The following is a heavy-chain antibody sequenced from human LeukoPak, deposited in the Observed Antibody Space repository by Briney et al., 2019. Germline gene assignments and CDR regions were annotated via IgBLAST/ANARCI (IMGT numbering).Heavy chain of an antibody. J-gene: IGHJ4*02. V-gene: IGHV3-23*01. CDR2: ISDTGGRT. Sequence: GGSLRLSCAVSGITLSNYGMTWVRQAPGKGLEWVAGISDTGGRTNYADSVKGRFTISRDNPKNTLYLQMNSLRAEDTAVYFCAKRGVVIRVILVGFHKEAYYFDSWGQGALVTVPS. D-gene: IGHD3-22*01. CDR3: AKRGVVIRVILVGFHKEAYYFDS. CDR1: GITLSNYG.